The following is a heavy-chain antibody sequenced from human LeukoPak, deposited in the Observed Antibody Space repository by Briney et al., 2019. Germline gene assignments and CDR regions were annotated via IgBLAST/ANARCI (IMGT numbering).Heavy chain of an antibody. J-gene: IGHJ4*02. CDR3: ATTNDGGGYQWGDFYDF. CDR2: IIPNLGTT. D-gene: IGHD3-22*01. Sequence: SVKVSCKASGGNSNSHAISWVRQAPGQGLEWMGRIIPNLGTTNRAQNFQDRVTLTADKSTNTAYMELTSLTSDDTAVYYCATTNDGGGYQWGDFYDFWGQGTLVTVSS. V-gene: IGHV1-69*04. CDR1: GGNSNSHA.